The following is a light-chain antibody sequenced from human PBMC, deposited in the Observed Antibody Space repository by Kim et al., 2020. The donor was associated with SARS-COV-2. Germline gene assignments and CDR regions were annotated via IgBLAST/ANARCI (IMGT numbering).Light chain of an antibody. CDR3: QHYDSYSWT. CDR1: QSISSW. Sequence: DIQMTQSPSTLSASVGDRVTIICRASQSISSWLAWYQQKPGKAPNLLIYKTSTLESGVPSRFSGSGSGTEFTLTISSLQPDDFATYYCQHYDSYSWTFGQGTKVDIK. V-gene: IGKV1-5*03. CDR2: KTS. J-gene: IGKJ1*01.